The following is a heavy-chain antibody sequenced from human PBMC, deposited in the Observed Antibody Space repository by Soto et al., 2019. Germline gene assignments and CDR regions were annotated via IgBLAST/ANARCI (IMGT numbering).Heavy chain of an antibody. D-gene: IGHD4-4*01. V-gene: IGHV3-30-3*01. CDR1: GFTFSSYA. Sequence: GGSLRLSCAASGFTFSSYAMHWVRQAPGKGLEWVAVISYDGSNKYYADSVKGRFTISRDNSKNTLYLQMNSLRAEDTAVYYCAARGGYSNYVLVDYWGQGTLVTVSS. J-gene: IGHJ4*02. CDR3: AARGGYSNYVLVDY. CDR2: ISYDGSNK.